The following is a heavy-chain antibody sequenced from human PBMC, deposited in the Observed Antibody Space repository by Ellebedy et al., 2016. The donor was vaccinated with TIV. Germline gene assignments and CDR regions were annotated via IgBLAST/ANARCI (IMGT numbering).Heavy chain of an antibody. CDR1: GFSFRSYW. Sequence: GESLKISCAASGFSFRSYWMTWVRQAPGKGLEWVANINQDATKTFYVDSVEGRFTISRDNAKNSLYLEMNSLRAEDTAVYYCATDGSYGDYRSPTHAFVFWGQGTVVSVAS. CDR3: ATDGSYGDYRSPTHAFVF. CDR2: INQDATKT. D-gene: IGHD4-17*01. J-gene: IGHJ3*01. V-gene: IGHV3-7*01.